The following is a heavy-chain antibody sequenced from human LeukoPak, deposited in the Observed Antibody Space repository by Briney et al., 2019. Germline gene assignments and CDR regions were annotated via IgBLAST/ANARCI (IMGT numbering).Heavy chain of an antibody. V-gene: IGHV4-39*01. CDR2: IYYSGST. CDR1: GDSISTSSYY. Sequence: PSETLSLTCSVSGDSISTSSYYWGWIRQPPGKGLEWFGTIYYSGSTYYNPSLTSRVTISVDTSNNQFSLKLSSVTAADTAVYYCARHKDYYYSYMDVWGKGTTVTISS. CDR3: ARHKDYYYSYMDV. J-gene: IGHJ6*03.